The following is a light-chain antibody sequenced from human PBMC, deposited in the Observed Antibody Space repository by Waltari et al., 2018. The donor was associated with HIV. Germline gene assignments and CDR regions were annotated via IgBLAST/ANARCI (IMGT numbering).Light chain of an antibody. V-gene: IGLV2-14*03. CDR1: SSDVGGYDY. CDR2: EVT. J-gene: IGLJ1*01. CDR3: SSYRSSSTFV. Sequence: QSALTQPASVSGSPGQSITISCTGASSDVGGYDYVSWYQQHPVKAPKLMIYEVTNRPSGISNRFSGSKSGNTASLTISGLQAEDEADYYCSSYRSSSTFVFGTGTKVTVL.